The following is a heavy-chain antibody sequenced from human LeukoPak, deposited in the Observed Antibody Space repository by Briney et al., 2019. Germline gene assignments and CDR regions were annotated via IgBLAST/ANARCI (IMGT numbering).Heavy chain of an antibody. J-gene: IGHJ4*02. CDR2: IYSGGST. D-gene: IGHD2-15*01. Sequence: GGSLRLSSAASGFTVSSNYMSWVRQAPGKGLEWVSVIYSGGSTYYADSVKGRFTISRDNSKNTLYLQMNSLRAEDTAVYYCARLSGGSFDYWGQGTLVTVSS. CDR1: GFTVSSNY. V-gene: IGHV3-53*01. CDR3: ARLSGGSFDY.